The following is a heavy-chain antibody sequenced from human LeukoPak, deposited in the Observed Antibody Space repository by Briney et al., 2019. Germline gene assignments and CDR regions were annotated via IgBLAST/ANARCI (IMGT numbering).Heavy chain of an antibody. V-gene: IGHV4-39*02. Sequence: SETLSLTCSVSGGSIGTDSYYGGWVRQPPGKGLEWIGSMYYGGTTYFNPSLKSRVTLSVDTSKNDFSLRLSSVTAADSAVYFCATGKYRGYYDYWGQGTLVTVSS. CDR2: MYYGGTT. CDR3: ATGKYRGYYDY. J-gene: IGHJ4*02. CDR1: GGSIGTDSYY. D-gene: IGHD5-12*01.